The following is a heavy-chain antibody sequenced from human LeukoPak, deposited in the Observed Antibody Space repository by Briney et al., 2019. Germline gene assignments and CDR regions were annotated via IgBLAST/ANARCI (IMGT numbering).Heavy chain of an antibody. CDR3: AKDFGGYGPFDY. J-gene: IGHJ4*02. Sequence: GGSLRLSCAASGFTFSSYAMSWVRQAPGKGLEWVSSISSSSTYIYYADSVKGRFTISRDNAKNSLYLQMNSLRAEDTAVYYCAKDFGGYGPFDYWGQGTLVTVSS. CDR2: ISSSSTYI. CDR1: GFTFSSYA. D-gene: IGHD5-18*01. V-gene: IGHV3-21*01.